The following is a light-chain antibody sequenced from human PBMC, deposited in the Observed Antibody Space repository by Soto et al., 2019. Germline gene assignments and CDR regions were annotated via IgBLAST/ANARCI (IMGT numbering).Light chain of an antibody. V-gene: IGKV2-28*01. CDR1: QSLLHSNGYNY. Sequence: DIVMTQSQLSLPVTPGEPASISCRSSQSLLHSNGYNYLDWYLQKPGQSPQLLIYLGSNRASGVPARVSGSGSGTDFTLKISRVEAEEVGFEYCMQALQTPRTFGQGTKVEIK. CDR2: LGS. J-gene: IGKJ1*01. CDR3: MQALQTPRT.